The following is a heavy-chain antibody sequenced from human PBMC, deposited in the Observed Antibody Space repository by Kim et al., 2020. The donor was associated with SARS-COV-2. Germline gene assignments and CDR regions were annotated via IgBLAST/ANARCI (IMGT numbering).Heavy chain of an antibody. V-gene: IGHV1-46*01. CDR2: INPSGGST. J-gene: IGHJ3*02. D-gene: IGHD1-1*01. Sequence: ASVKVSCKASGYTFTSYYMHWVRQAPGQGLEWMGIINPSGGSTSYAQKFQGRVTMTRDTSTSTVYMELSSLRSEDTAVYYCASQRVGWNDGFWAFDIWGQGTMVTVSS. CDR3: ASQRVGWNDGFWAFDI. CDR1: GYTFTSYY.